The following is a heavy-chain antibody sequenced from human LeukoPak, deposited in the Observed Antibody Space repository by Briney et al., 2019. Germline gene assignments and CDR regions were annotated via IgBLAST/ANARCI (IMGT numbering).Heavy chain of an antibody. Sequence: ASVKVSCKASGYTFTSYGISWVRQAPGQGLEWIGWISAYNGHTNYAQKFQGRVIMTTDTSTSTAYMDLRSLTSDDTAVYYCARGGRWELPRPYAFDIWGQGTMVTVSS. V-gene: IGHV1-18*01. CDR3: ARGGRWELPRPYAFDI. J-gene: IGHJ3*02. D-gene: IGHD1-26*01. CDR1: GYTFTSYG. CDR2: ISAYNGHT.